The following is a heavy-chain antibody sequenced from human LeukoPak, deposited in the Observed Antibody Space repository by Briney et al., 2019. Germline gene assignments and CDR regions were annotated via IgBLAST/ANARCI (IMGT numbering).Heavy chain of an antibody. D-gene: IGHD2/OR15-2a*01. CDR1: GFTVNNNY. V-gene: IGHV3-53*01. Sequence: GGPLRLSCAASGFTVNNNYMTWVRQAPGKGLEWVSVIYSGGTTYYADSVKGRFTISRDNSKNTLYLQMNSLRVDDTAVYYCARDPGIRNGMDVWGQGTTVTVSS. CDR2: IYSGGTT. CDR3: ARDPGIRNGMDV. J-gene: IGHJ6*02.